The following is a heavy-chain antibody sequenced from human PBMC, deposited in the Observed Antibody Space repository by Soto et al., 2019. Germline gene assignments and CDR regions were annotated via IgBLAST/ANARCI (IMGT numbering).Heavy chain of an antibody. J-gene: IGHJ4*02. CDR2: ISAYNGNT. CDR1: GYTFTSYG. CDR3: ASRSGYYDSSGYGLYEY. D-gene: IGHD3-22*01. Sequence: QVQLVQSGAEVKKPGASVKVSCKASGYTFTSYGISWVRQAPGQGLEWMGWISAYNGNTNYAQKLQGRVTMTTDTSTSTAYMELRSLRSDDTAVYYRASRSGYYDSSGYGLYEYWGQGTLVTVSS. V-gene: IGHV1-18*01.